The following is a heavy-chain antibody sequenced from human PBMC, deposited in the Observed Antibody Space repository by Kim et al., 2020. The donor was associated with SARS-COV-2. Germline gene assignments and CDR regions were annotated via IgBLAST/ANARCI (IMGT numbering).Heavy chain of an antibody. CDR2: IIPIFGTA. CDR1: GGTFSSYA. J-gene: IGHJ6*02. CDR3: ASRAYSSSWYPYYYYGMDV. V-gene: IGHV1-69*13. Sequence: SVKVSCKASGGTFSSYAISWVRQAPGQGLEWMGGIIPIFGTANYAQKFQGRVTITADESTSTAYMELSSLRSEDTAVYYCASRAYSSSWYPYYYYGMDVWGQGTTGTVSS. D-gene: IGHD6-13*01.